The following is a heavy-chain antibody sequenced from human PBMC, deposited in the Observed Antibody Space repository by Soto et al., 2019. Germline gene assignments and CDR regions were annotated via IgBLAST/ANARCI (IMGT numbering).Heavy chain of an antibody. Sequence: GGSLRLSCAASGFTFISYTMSWVRQAPGKGLEWVSGISGSGGSTYYADSVKGRFTISRDNSKNALYLQMNSLRAEDTAVYYCAKEIWNGYNSNDYWGQGALVSVSS. CDR3: AKEIWNGYNSNDY. CDR2: ISGSGGST. D-gene: IGHD5-12*01. CDR1: GFTFISYT. V-gene: IGHV3-23*01. J-gene: IGHJ4*02.